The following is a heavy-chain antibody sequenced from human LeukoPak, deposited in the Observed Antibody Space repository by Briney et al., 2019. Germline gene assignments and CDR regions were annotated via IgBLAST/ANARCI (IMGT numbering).Heavy chain of an antibody. CDR1: GGSISSGGYY. V-gene: IGHV4-39*07. CDR2: IYYSGST. CDR3: ARANYYGSGSRSVDY. Sequence: SETLSLTCTVSGGSISSGGYYWSWIRQPPGKGLEWIGSIYYSGSTYYNPSLKSRVTISVDTSKNQFSLKLSSVTAADTAVYYCARANYYGSGSRSVDYWGQGTLVTVSS. J-gene: IGHJ4*02. D-gene: IGHD3-10*01.